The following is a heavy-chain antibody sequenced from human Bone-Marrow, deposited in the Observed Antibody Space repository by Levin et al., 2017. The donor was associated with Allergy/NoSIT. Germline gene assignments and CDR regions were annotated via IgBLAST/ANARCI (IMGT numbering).Heavy chain of an antibody. V-gene: IGHV3-23*01. D-gene: IGHD3-16*01. CDR1: GFSFSHYA. CDR2: ASGSGGST. CDR3: AKEGSYGHRYFDS. Sequence: GSLRLSCAVSGFSFSHYAMAWVRQAPGKGLEWVSTASGSGGSTNYADSVKGRFTISRDNSKNSLYLQMNSLRAEDTAVYYCAKEGSYGHRYFDSWGQGALVTVSS. J-gene: IGHJ4*02.